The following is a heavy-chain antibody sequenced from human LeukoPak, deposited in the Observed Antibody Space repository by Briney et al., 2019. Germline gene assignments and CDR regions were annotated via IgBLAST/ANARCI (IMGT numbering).Heavy chain of an antibody. CDR1: VFTFSSYA. CDR3: AKGETYYFDY. CDR2: ISGSGGST. J-gene: IGHJ4*02. Sequence: GSLRLSCASSVFTFSSYAMSWVRQAPGKGLEWVSAISGSGGSTYYADSVKGRFTISRDNSKNTLYLQMNSLRAEDTAVYYCAKGETYYFDYWGQGTLVTVSS. V-gene: IGHV3-23*01.